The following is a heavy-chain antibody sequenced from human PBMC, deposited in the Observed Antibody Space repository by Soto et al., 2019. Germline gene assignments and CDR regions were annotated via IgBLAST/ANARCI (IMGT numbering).Heavy chain of an antibody. CDR3: ARGGAYGDNYYYYYGMDV. CDR2: MNPNSGNT. D-gene: IGHD4-17*01. CDR1: GYTFTSYD. Sequence: RASVKVSCKASGYTFTSYDINWVRQATGQGLEWMGWMNPNSGNTGYAQKFQGRVTMTRNTSISTAYMELSSLRSEDTAVYYCARGGAYGDNYYYYYGMDVWGQGTTVTVSS. J-gene: IGHJ6*02. V-gene: IGHV1-8*01.